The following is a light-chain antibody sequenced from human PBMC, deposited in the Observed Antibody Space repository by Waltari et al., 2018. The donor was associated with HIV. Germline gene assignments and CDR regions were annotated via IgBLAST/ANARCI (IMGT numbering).Light chain of an antibody. CDR1: QSVGSY. CDR2: YAI. J-gene: IGKJ4*01. V-gene: IGKV3-11*01. Sequence: EIVFTLSPATLSLSTGDTAALSCRASQSVGSYLAWYQQKPGRAPRLLIYYAINRATGIPARFSGSGSGTDFTLTISSLEPEDFAVYYCQQRSDSPPSTFGGGTKVEI. CDR3: QQRSDSPPST.